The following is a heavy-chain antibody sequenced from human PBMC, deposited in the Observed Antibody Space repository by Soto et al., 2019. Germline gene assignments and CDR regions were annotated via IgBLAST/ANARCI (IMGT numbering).Heavy chain of an antibody. Sequence: SVKVSCKASVGTFSSYAISWVRQAPGQGLEWMGGIIPIFGTANYAQKFQGRVTITADESTSTAYMELSSLRSEDTAVYYCARDRSSIWYGPHYYCYVLDVWGRGTTVTVSS. CDR2: IIPIFGTA. CDR1: VGTFSSYA. D-gene: IGHD6-13*01. J-gene: IGHJ6*02. V-gene: IGHV1-69*13. CDR3: ARDRSSIWYGPHYYCYVLDV.